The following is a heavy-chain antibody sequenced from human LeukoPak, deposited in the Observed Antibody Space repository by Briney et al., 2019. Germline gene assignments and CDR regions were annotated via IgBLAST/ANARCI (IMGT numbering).Heavy chain of an antibody. CDR2: IRYDGSNK. CDR3: AKDREQWREYYFDY. Sequence: GGSPRLSCAASGFTFSSYGMHWVRQAPGKGLEWVAFIRYDGSNKYYADSVKGRFTISRDNSKNTLYLQMNSLRAEDTAVYYCAKDREQWREYYFDYWGQGTLVTVSS. V-gene: IGHV3-30*02. D-gene: IGHD6-19*01. J-gene: IGHJ4*02. CDR1: GFTFSSYG.